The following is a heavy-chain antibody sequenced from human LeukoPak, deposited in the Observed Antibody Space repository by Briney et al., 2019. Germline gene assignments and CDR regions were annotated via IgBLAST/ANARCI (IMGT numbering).Heavy chain of an antibody. D-gene: IGHD6-19*01. J-gene: IGHJ6*03. V-gene: IGHV4-31*03. Sequence: PSETLSLTCTVSGGSISSGGYYWSWIRQHPGKGLEWIGYIYYSGSTNYNPSLKSRVTISVDTSKNQFSLKLSSVTAADTAVYYCARGNGWYKERYYYYHMDVWGKGTTVTVSS. CDR1: GGSISSGGYY. CDR2: IYYSGST. CDR3: ARGNGWYKERYYYYHMDV.